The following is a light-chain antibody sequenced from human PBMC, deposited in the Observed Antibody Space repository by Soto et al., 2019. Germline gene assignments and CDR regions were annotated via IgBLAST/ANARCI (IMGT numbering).Light chain of an antibody. CDR3: CSYAGSYTSV. Sequence: QSALTQPRSVSGSPGQSVTISCTGTSSDVGTYNYVSWYQQHPGKAPKLMIYDVSQRPSGVPDRFSGSKSGNTASLTISGLQAEDESEYCCCSYAGSYTSVFGGGTKLTVL. V-gene: IGLV2-11*01. CDR2: DVS. J-gene: IGLJ2*01. CDR1: SSDVGTYNY.